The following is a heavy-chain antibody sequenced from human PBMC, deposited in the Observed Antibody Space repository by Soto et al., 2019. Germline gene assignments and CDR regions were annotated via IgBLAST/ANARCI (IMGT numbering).Heavy chain of an antibody. CDR2: IYYSGST. CDR3: ARESTANHKRDGAFDI. D-gene: IGHD5-18*01. V-gene: IGHV4-59*01. Sequence: SETLSLTCTVSGGSISSYYWSWIRQPPGKGLEWIGYIYYSGSTNYNPSLKSRVTISVDTSKNQFSLKLSSVTAADTAVYYCARESTANHKRDGAFDIWGQGTMVTVSS. J-gene: IGHJ3*02. CDR1: GGSISSYY.